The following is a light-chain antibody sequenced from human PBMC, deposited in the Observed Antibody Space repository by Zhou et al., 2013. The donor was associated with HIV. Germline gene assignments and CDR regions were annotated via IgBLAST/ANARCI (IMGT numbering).Light chain of an antibody. J-gene: IGKJ3*01. CDR1: QSVRSG. V-gene: IGKV3-15*01. CDR3: QQYNNWPPFT. Sequence: ERVMTQSPSTLSLSPGERATLSCRASQSVRSGLAWYQQKPGQAPRLLIYDASTRATGIPRRFSGSGSGTEFILTISSLQPEDFAVYYCQQYNNWPPFTFGPGTKVDIK. CDR2: DAS.